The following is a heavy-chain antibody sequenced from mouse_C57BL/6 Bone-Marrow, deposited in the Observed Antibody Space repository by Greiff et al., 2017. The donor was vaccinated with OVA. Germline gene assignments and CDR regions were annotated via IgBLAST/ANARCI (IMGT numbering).Heavy chain of an antibody. Sequence: EVKVVESGGGLVQPKGSLKLSCAASGFSFNTYAMNWVRQAPGKGLEWVARIRSKSNNYATYYADSVKDRFTISRDDSESMLYLQMNNLKTEDTAMYYCVRHGLRRAMDYWGQGTSVTVSS. CDR2: IRSKSNNYAT. CDR1: GFSFNTYA. D-gene: IGHD2-12*01. J-gene: IGHJ4*01. V-gene: IGHV10-1*01. CDR3: VRHGLRRAMDY.